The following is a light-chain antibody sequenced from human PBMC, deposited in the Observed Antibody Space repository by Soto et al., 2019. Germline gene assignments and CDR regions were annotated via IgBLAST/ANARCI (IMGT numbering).Light chain of an antibody. Sequence: QSALTQPASVSGSPGQSITISCSGTSSDIGAYDYVSWYQQHPGRAPKLIIYQVSNRPSDISARFSASKSGNTASLTISALRPEDEAHYYCNSYTNTGTWVFGGGTKLTVL. CDR2: QVS. CDR3: NSYTNTGTWV. CDR1: SSDIGAYDY. J-gene: IGLJ3*02. V-gene: IGLV2-14*01.